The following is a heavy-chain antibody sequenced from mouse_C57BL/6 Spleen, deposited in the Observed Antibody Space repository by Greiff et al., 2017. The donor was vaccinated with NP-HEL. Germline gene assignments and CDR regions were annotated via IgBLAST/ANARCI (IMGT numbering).Heavy chain of an antibody. D-gene: IGHD1-1*01. V-gene: IGHV5-4*03. CDR1: GFTFSSYA. CDR3: ARAPYYYGSYYYAMDY. Sequence: EVTLMESGGGLVKPGGSLKLSCAASGFTFSSYAMSWVRQTPEKRLEWVATISDGGSYTYYPDNVKGRFTISRDNAKNNLYLQMSHLKSEDTAMYYCARAPYYYGSYYYAMDYWGQGTSVTVSS. J-gene: IGHJ4*01. CDR2: ISDGGSYT.